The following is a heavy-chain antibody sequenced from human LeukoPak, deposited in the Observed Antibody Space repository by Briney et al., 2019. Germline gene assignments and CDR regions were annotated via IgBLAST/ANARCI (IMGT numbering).Heavy chain of an antibody. CDR3: ARVFSGWYFYFDN. J-gene: IGHJ4*02. D-gene: IGHD6-19*01. CDR2: INSDGSST. Sequence: GGSLRLSCAASGFTFSSYWMHWVRQAPVKGPVWVSRINSDGSSTTYADSVKGRFSISRDNAKNTLYLQVNSLRAEDTGVYFCARVFSGWYFYFDNWGQGTLVTVSS. CDR1: GFTFSSYW. V-gene: IGHV3-74*01.